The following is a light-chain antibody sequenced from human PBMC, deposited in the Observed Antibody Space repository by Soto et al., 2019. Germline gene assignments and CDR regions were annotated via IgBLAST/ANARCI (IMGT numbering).Light chain of an antibody. CDR2: EVS. CDR1: SSDVGVYDF. CDR3: ISYTSDDVRYV. J-gene: IGLJ1*01. Sequence: QSVLTQPPSASGSPGQSVAISCTGTSSDVGVYDFVSWYQHHPGRAPKLIVSEVSHRPSGISNRFSGSKSGNTASLTISGLQSEDEADYYCISYTSDDVRYVFGTGTKVTVL. V-gene: IGLV2-14*01.